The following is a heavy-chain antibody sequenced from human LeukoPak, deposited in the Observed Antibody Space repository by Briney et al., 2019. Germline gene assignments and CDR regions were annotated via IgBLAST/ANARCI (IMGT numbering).Heavy chain of an antibody. V-gene: IGHV3-7*01. CDR3: ARINYYGSGSYWPTLDY. J-gene: IGHJ4*02. Sequence: GGSLRLSCAASGFTFSNYWMSWVRQAPGKGLEWVANIKHDGTDKYYVDSVKGRFTISRDNAKNSLFLQMNSLRAEDTAVYYCARINYYGSGSYWPTLDYWGQGTLVTVSS. CDR1: GFTFSNYW. D-gene: IGHD3-10*01. CDR2: IKHDGTDK.